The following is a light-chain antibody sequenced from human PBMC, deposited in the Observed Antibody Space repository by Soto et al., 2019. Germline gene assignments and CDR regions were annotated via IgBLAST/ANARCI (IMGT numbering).Light chain of an antibody. CDR2: GAS. CDR3: QQYGSSPWT. Sequence: EIVLTQSPGTLSLSPGETATLSCRAIESVASNYLAWYQQKPGQAPRLLVYGASTRATGIPDRFSGSGSGPDFTLSITRLQPEDCAVYFCQQYGSSPWTSGQGTKVEIK. J-gene: IGKJ1*01. V-gene: IGKV3-20*01. CDR1: ESVASNY.